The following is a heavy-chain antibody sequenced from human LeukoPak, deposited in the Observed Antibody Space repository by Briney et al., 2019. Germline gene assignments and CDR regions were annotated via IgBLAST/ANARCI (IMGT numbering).Heavy chain of an antibody. CDR1: GYSISSGYY. D-gene: IGHD3-3*01. J-gene: IGHJ5*02. Sequence: SETLSLTCTVSGYSISSGYYWGWIRQPPGKGLEWIGSMYHSGSTYYNLSLKSRVTISIDTSKNQFSLKLSSVTAADTAVYYCAGDGRIRFPVTNWFDPWGQGTLVTVSS. CDR2: MYHSGST. V-gene: IGHV4-38-2*02. CDR3: AGDGRIRFPVTNWFDP.